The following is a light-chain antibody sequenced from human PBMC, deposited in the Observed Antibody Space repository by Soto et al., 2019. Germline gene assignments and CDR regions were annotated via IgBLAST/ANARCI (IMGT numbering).Light chain of an antibody. V-gene: IGLV2-14*01. CDR1: SSDVGGYNS. Sequence: QSALTQSASVSGSPGQSITISCTGTSSDVGGYNSVSWYQQHPGKAPKLMIYEVNNRPSGVSDRFSGSKSGNTASLTISGLQADDEADYYCSSYTISSTWVFGGGTKVTVL. J-gene: IGLJ3*02. CDR2: EVN. CDR3: SSYTISSTWV.